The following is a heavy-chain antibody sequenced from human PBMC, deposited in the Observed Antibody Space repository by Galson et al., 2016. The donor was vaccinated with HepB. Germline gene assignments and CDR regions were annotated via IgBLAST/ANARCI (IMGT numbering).Heavy chain of an antibody. Sequence: SVKVSCKASGGTFTTYPITWVRQAPGQGPECLGRIIPLLGIPKYAQKSQGRLTITADKSTSTTYMELTSLRSEDTAVYYCARPSSGWANDAFDIWGQGTMVTVSS. D-gene: IGHD6-19*01. CDR1: GGTFTTYP. CDR3: ARPSSGWANDAFDI. V-gene: IGHV1-69*02. J-gene: IGHJ3*02. CDR2: IIPLLGIP.